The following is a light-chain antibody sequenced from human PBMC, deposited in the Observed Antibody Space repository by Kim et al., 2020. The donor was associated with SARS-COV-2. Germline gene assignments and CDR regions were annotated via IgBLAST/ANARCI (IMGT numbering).Light chain of an antibody. CDR3: QVSGV. Sequence: PTSESVSPGKTARSTCGGNNIGSKSVHRYQQKPGQAPVLGIYYDSDRPSGIPERFSGSNSGNTATLTISRVEAGDEADYYCQVSGVFGGGTQLTVL. V-gene: IGLV3-21*01. CDR2: YDS. CDR1: NIGSKS. J-gene: IGLJ2*01.